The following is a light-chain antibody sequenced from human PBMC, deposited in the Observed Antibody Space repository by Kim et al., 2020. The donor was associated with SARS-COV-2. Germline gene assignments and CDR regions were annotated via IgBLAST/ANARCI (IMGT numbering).Light chain of an antibody. CDR1: ELGNKF. V-gene: IGLV3-1*01. Sequence: SYELTQPPSVSVSPGQTARITCSGDELGNKFACWFQQKPGQSPVLVIYQDNKRPSGIPERFSGSNSGSTATLTISGPQAMDEADYYCQAWDSGTAIFGGG. CDR2: QDN. J-gene: IGLJ2*01. CDR3: QAWDSGTAI.